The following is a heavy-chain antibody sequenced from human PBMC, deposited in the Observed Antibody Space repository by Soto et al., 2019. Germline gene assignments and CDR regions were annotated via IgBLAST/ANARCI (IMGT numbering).Heavy chain of an antibody. CDR3: ARVRREYDNSAPVDY. J-gene: IGHJ4*02. D-gene: IGHD3-22*01. Sequence: PSETLSLTCAVSGGSISSGDYSWNWIRQPPGKGLEWIGYIYYGGSTYYNPSLQSRVTMSVDRSRNQFSLKLNSVTAADTAVYYCARVRREYDNSAPVDYWGQGPLVTVSS. V-gene: IGHV4-30-2*01. CDR1: GGSISSGDYS. CDR2: IYYGGST.